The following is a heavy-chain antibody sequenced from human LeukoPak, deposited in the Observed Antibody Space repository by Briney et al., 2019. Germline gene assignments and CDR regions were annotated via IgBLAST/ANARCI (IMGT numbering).Heavy chain of an antibody. CDR3: ARHHSTMGIAAAQDAFDI. CDR2: IYYSGST. CDR1: GGSISSYY. Sequence: PSETLSLTCIVSGGSISSYYWSWIRQPPGKGLEWIGYIYYSGSTNYNPSLKSRVTISVDTSKNQFSLKLSSVTAADTAVYYCARHHSTMGIAAAQDAFDIWGQGTMVTVSS. D-gene: IGHD6-13*01. V-gene: IGHV4-59*08. J-gene: IGHJ3*02.